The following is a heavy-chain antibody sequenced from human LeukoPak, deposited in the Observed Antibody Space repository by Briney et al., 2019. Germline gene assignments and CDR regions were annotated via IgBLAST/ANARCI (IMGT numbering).Heavy chain of an antibody. D-gene: IGHD3-16*02. CDR3: ARSEVRLGELSLRSLLDY. CDR1: GYTFTGYY. Sequence: GASVKVSCKASGYTFTGYYMHWVRQAPGQGLEWMGWINPNSGGTNYAQKFQGRVTMTRDTSISTAYMELRSLRSDDTAVYYCARSEVRLGELSLRSLLDYWGQGTLVTVSS. J-gene: IGHJ4*02. V-gene: IGHV1-2*02. CDR2: INPNSGGT.